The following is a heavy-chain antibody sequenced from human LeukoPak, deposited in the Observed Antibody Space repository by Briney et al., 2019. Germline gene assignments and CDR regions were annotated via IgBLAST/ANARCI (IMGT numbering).Heavy chain of an antibody. CDR1: GFTFSSYA. CDR2: ISGSGGST. V-gene: IGHV3-23*01. J-gene: IGHJ4*02. CDR3: AKGYDYSNFETFDY. Sequence: GGSLRLSCAASGFTFSSYAMSWVRQAPWKGLEWVSAISGSGGSTYYADSVKGRFTISRDNSKNTLYLQMNSLRAEDTAVYYCAKGYDYSNFETFDYWGQGTLVTVSS. D-gene: IGHD4-11*01.